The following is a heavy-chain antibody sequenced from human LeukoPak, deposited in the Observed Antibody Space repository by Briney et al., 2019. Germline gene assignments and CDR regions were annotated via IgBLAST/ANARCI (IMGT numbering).Heavy chain of an antibody. Sequence: GGSLRLSCAASGFTFSSYAMSWVRQAPGKGLEWVSAISGSGGSTYYADSVKGRFTISRDNSKNTLYLQMNSLRAEDTAVYYCAREDIVVVVAATPSHFDYWGQGTLVTVSS. V-gene: IGHV3-23*01. CDR2: ISGSGGST. D-gene: IGHD2-15*01. CDR3: AREDIVVVVAATPSHFDY. J-gene: IGHJ4*02. CDR1: GFTFSSYA.